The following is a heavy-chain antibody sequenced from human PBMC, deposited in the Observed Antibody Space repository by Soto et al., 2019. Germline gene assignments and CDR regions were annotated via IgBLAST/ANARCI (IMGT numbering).Heavy chain of an antibody. CDR2: INPSGST. CDR3: ARAFSYWGSIGY. CDR1: GGSFSGYY. D-gene: IGHD7-27*01. V-gene: IGHV4-34*01. Sequence: SETLSLTCAVYGGSFSGYYWSWIRQPPGKGLEWIGEINPSGSTNYNPSLKRRVTISVDTPKNQFSLKLSSVTAADTAVYYCARAFSYWGSIGYWGQGTLVTVSS. J-gene: IGHJ4*02.